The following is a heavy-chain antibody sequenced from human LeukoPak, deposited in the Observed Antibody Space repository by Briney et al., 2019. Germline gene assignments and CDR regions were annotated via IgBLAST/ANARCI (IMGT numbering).Heavy chain of an antibody. Sequence: NPSETLSLTCTVSGGSISSYYWSWIRQPPGKGLEWIGYIYYSGSTNYNPSLKSRVTISVDTSKNQFSLKLSSVTAADTAVYYCARSEDYYYYMDVWGKGTTVTVSS. V-gene: IGHV4-59*01. CDR2: IYYSGST. CDR1: GGSISSYY. J-gene: IGHJ6*03. CDR3: ARSEDYYYYMDV.